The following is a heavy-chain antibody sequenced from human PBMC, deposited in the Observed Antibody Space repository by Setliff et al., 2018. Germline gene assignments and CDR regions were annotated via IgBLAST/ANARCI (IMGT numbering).Heavy chain of an antibody. D-gene: IGHD2-8*02. Sequence: SETLSLTCAVYGGSFSGYYWSWIRQPPGKGLEWIGSIYYSGSTNYNPSLKSRVTISVDTSKNQFSLRLSSVTAADTALYYCTVYNTGSSKDHYWGQGTPVTVSS. CDR3: TVYNTGSSKDHY. CDR2: IYYSGST. V-gene: IGHV4-34*01. J-gene: IGHJ4*02. CDR1: GGSFSGYY.